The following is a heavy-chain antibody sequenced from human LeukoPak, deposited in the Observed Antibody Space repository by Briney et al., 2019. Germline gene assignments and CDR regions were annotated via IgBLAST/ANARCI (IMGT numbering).Heavy chain of an antibody. CDR2: ISYDGSNK. Sequence: PGGSLRLSCAASGFTFSSYAMHWVRQAPGKGLEWVAVISYDGSNKYYADSVKGRFTISRDNSKNTLYLQMNSLRAEDTAVYYCATTGTTGMHAYMDVWGKGTTVTVSS. J-gene: IGHJ6*03. CDR3: ATTGTTGMHAYMDV. CDR1: GFTFSSYA. D-gene: IGHD1-1*01. V-gene: IGHV3-30*04.